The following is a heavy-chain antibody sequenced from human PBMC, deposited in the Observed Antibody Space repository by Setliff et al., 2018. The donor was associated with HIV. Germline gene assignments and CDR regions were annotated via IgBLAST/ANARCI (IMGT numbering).Heavy chain of an antibody. CDR1: GFSLSNTRMG. CDR3: ARGLRYFDWLSPTYFDY. D-gene: IGHD3-9*01. J-gene: IGHJ4*01. V-gene: IGHV2-26*01. Sequence: SGPTLVNPTETLTLTCTVSGFSLSNTRMGVSWIRQPPGKALEWLAHIFSNDEKSYSISLKSKLTISKDTSKSQVVLTMTNMDPVDTATYYCARGLRYFDWLSPTYFDYWGHGTLVTVSS. CDR2: IFSNDEK.